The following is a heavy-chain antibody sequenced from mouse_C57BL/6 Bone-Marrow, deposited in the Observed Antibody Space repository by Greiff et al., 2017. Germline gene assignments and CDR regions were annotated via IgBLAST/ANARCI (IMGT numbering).Heavy chain of an antibody. V-gene: IGHV1-69*01. Sequence: QVQLQQPGAELVMPGASVKLSCKASGYTFTSYWMHWVKQRPGQGLEWIGEIDPSDSYTNYNQKFKGKSTLTVDKSSSTAYMQLSSLTSEDSAVYYCAYGYDVGYWGQGTTLTVSS. J-gene: IGHJ2*01. CDR1: GYTFTSYW. CDR3: AYGYDVGY. CDR2: IDPSDSYT. D-gene: IGHD2-2*01.